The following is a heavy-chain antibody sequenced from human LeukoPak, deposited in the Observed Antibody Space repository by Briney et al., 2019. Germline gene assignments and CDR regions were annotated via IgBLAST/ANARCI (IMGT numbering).Heavy chain of an antibody. Sequence: ASVKDSCKASGGTFSSYAISWVRQAPGQGVEWMGGIIPIFGTANYAQKFQGRVTITADESTSTAYMELRSLRSEDTAVYYCARDSGSSGYYYVGWFDPWGQGTLVTVSS. CDR1: GGTFSSYA. CDR3: ARDSGSSGYYYVGWFDP. J-gene: IGHJ5*02. D-gene: IGHD3-22*01. V-gene: IGHV1-69*13. CDR2: IIPIFGTA.